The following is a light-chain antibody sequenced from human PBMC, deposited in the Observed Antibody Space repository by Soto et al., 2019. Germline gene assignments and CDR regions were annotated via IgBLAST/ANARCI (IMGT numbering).Light chain of an antibody. CDR2: EVS. Sequence: QSVLTQPAPVSGSLGQSITISCTGTSSDIGGYKYVSWYQQHPGKAPKLIIFEVSNRPSGVSDRFSGSISGNTASLTISGLQAEDEADYYCTSYSRYRVLVFGGGTKVTVL. J-gene: IGLJ3*02. CDR3: TSYSRYRVLV. V-gene: IGLV2-14*01. CDR1: SSDIGGYKY.